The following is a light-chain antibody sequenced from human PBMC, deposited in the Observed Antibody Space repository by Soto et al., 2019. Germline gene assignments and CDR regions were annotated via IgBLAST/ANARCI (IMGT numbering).Light chain of an antibody. V-gene: IGKV4-1*01. CDR2: WAS. CDR3: QQYYTTPFT. Sequence: DIVMTQSPDSLAVSLGERATINCKSSQSVLYSSNNKDYLAWYQQKPGQPPNLLIYWASTRESGVPDRFSGSGSGSDFTLTISSLHAEDVAVYYCQQYYTTPFTCGQGTRLEIE. CDR1: QSVLYSSNNKDY. J-gene: IGKJ5*01.